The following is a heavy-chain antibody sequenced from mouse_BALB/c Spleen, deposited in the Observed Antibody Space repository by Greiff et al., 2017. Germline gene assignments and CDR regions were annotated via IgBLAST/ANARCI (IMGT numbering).Heavy chain of an antibody. V-gene: IGHV1-54*01. D-gene: IGHD1-1*01. CDR2: INPGSGGT. CDR1: GYAFTNYL. CDR3: ARSLRGFAY. Sequence: VQLQQSGAELVRPGTSVKVSCKASGYAFTNYLIEWVKQRPGQGLEWIGVINPGSGGTNYNEKFKGKATLTADKSSSTAYMQLSSLTSDDSAVYFCARSLRGFAYWGQGTLVTVSA. J-gene: IGHJ3*01.